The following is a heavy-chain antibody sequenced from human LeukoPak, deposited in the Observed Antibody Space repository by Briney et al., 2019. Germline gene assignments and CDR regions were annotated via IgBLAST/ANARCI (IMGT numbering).Heavy chain of an antibody. D-gene: IGHD5-18*01. J-gene: IGHJ4*02. CDR3: ARGFERGYSYGYDFDY. CDR2: IYYSGST. CDR1: GGSISSGDYY. V-gene: IGHV4-30-4*01. Sequence: SQTLSLTCTVSGGSISSGDYYWSWIRQPPGKGLESIGYIYYSGSTYYNPSLKSRVTISVDTSKNQFSLKLSSVTAADTAVYYCARGFERGYSYGYDFDYWGQGTLVTVSS.